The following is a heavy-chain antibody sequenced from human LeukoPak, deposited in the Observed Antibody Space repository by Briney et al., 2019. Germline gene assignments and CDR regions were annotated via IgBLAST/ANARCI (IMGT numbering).Heavy chain of an antibody. Sequence: GGSLGLSCAASGFTFSSYSMNWVRQAPGKGLEWVSSISSSSSYIYYADSVKGRFTISRDNAKNSLYLQMNSLRAEDTAVYYCARPAYSSGWYVGYWGQGTLVTVSS. D-gene: IGHD6-19*01. CDR2: ISSSSSYI. CDR3: ARPAYSSGWYVGY. J-gene: IGHJ4*02. CDR1: GFTFSSYS. V-gene: IGHV3-21*01.